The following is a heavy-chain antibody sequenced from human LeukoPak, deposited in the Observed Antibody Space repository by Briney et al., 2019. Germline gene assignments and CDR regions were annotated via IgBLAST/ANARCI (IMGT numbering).Heavy chain of an antibody. D-gene: IGHD6-6*01. V-gene: IGHV1-2*02. CDR1: GYTFTGYY. J-gene: IGHJ5*02. CDR2: ISPDSGGT. Sequence: GASVKVSCKASGYTFTGYYMHWVRQAPGQGLEWMGWISPDSGGTNYAQKFQGRVTMTRDTSISTAYMELSSLTSDDTAVYYCARRRSGTSSEFDPWGQGTLVTVSS. CDR3: ARRRSGTSSEFDP.